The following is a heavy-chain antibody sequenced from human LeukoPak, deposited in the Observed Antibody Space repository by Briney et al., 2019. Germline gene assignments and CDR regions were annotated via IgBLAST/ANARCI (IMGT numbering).Heavy chain of an antibody. D-gene: IGHD3-3*01. CDR3: ARDLGYDFWSGYYRYYYYGRDV. V-gene: IGHV3-74*01. Sequence: GGSLRLSCAASGFTFSSYWTHWVRQAPGKVLVLVSRINSDGSSTSYADSVKGRFTISRDNAKNTLYLQMNSLRAEDTAVYYCARDLGYDFWSGYYRYYYYGRDVWGQGTTVSVSS. CDR2: INSDGSST. CDR1: GFTFSSYW. J-gene: IGHJ6*02.